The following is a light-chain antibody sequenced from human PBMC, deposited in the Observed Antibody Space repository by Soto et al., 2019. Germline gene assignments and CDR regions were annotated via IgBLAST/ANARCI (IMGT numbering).Light chain of an antibody. CDR3: QQADTFPIT. Sequence: DIQMTQSPSSVSASVGDRVTISCQASQGISRSLAWYQQKPGKAPKLLIYAASSLQSGVPSRFSGSGFGTDFTLIISSLQPEDSAIYYCQQADTFPITFGQGTRLE. V-gene: IGKV1D-12*01. J-gene: IGKJ5*01. CDR1: QGISRS. CDR2: AAS.